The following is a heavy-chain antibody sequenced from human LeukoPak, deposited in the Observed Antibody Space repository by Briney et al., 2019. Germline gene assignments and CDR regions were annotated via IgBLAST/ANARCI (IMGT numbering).Heavy chain of an antibody. CDR2: IYPGDSDT. J-gene: IGHJ4*02. CDR3: ARFDRYYDSSGYYYFDY. Sequence: GESLKISCKGSGYSFTGYWIGWVRQMPGKGLEWMGIIYPGDSDTRYSPSFQGQVTISADKSISTAYLQWSSLKASDTAMYYCARFDRYYDSSGYYYFDYWGQGTLVTVSS. CDR1: GYSFTGYW. D-gene: IGHD3-22*01. V-gene: IGHV5-51*01.